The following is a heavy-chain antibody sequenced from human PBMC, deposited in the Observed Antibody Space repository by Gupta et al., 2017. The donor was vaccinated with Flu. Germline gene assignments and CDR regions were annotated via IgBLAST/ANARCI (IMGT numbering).Heavy chain of an antibody. CDR3: TTGRCSGGSCYSHFDY. Sequence: EVQLVESGGGLVKPGGSLRLSCAASGFTFSNAWMSWVRQAPGKGLEWVGRIKSKTDGGTTDYAAPVKGRFTISRDDSKNTLYLQMNRLKTEDTGVYYCTTGRCSGGSCYSHFDYWGQGTLVTVSS. CDR2: IKSKTDGGTT. D-gene: IGHD2-15*01. V-gene: IGHV3-15*01. J-gene: IGHJ4*02. CDR1: GFTFSNAW.